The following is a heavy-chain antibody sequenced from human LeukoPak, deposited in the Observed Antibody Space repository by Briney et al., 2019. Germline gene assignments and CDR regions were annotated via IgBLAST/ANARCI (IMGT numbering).Heavy chain of an antibody. CDR1: GYTFTDYY. D-gene: IGHD3-22*01. CDR3: ARGPQPAGSYYYDSTPHY. CDR2: INPNSGGT. J-gene: IGHJ4*02. Sequence: ASVKVSCKASGYTFTDYYVHWVRQAPGQGLEWVGLINPNSGGTKYAQKFQGRVTMTRDTSISTTYMELSSLRSDDTAVFYCARGPQPAGSYYYDSTPHYWGQGTLVTVSS. V-gene: IGHV1-2*02.